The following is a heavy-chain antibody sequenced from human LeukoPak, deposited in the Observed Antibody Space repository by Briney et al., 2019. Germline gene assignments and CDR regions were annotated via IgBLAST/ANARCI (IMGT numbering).Heavy chain of an antibody. CDR2: IYSGGST. D-gene: IGHD6-13*01. J-gene: IGHJ4*02. Sequence: GGSLRLSCAASGFTVSSNYMSWVRQAPGKGLEWVSVIYSGGSTYYADSVKGRFTISRDNSKNTLYLQMNSLRAEDTAVYYCARDRFGDSSSWYGLFDYWGQGTLVTVSS. V-gene: IGHV3-53*01. CDR1: GFTVSSNY. CDR3: ARDRFGDSSSWYGLFDY.